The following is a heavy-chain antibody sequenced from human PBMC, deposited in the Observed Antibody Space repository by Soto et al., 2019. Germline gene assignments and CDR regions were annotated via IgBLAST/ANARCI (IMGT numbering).Heavy chain of an antibody. Sequence: SQTLSLPCAISVDSVSSNSAAWNWIRQSPSRGLEWLGRTYYRSKWYNDYAVSVKSRITINPDTSKNQFSLQLNSVTPEDTAVYYCARAGMTPRVRYYLDYWGQGTLVTVSS. D-gene: IGHD6-13*01. J-gene: IGHJ4*02. CDR2: TYYRSKWYN. V-gene: IGHV6-1*01. CDR3: ARAGMTPRVRYYLDY. CDR1: VDSVSSNSAA.